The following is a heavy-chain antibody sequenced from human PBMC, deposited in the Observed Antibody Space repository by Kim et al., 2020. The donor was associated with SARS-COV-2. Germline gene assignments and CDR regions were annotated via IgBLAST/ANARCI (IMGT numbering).Heavy chain of an antibody. CDR3: ARSRPPGGYYYYGMDV. J-gene: IGHJ6*02. Sequence: GGSLRLSCAASGFTFSSYWMHWVRQAPGKGLVWVSRINSDGSSTSYADSVKGRFTISRDNAKNTLYLQMNSLRAEDTAVYYCARSRPPGGYYYYGMDVWGQGTTVTVSS. CDR2: INSDGSST. CDR1: GFTFSSYW. D-gene: IGHD3-16*01. V-gene: IGHV3-74*01.